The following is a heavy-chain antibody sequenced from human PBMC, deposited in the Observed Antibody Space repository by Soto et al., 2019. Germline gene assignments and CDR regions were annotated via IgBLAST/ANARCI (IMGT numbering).Heavy chain of an antibody. D-gene: IGHD6-6*01. Sequence: GGSLRLSCAASGFTFSSYSMNWVRQAPGKGLEWVSSISSSSSYIYYADSVKGRFTISRDNAKNSLYLQMNSLRAEDTAVYYCARDPYSSSSNLDYWGQGTLVTVSS. J-gene: IGHJ4*02. CDR2: ISSSSSYI. CDR3: ARDPYSSSSNLDY. V-gene: IGHV3-21*01. CDR1: GFTFSSYS.